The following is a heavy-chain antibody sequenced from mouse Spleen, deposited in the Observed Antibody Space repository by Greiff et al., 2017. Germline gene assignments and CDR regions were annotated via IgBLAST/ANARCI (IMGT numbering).Heavy chain of an antibody. CDR3: ARWDGNYEGFAY. Sequence: VQLQQSGAELVRPGTSVKVSCKASGYAFTNYLIEWVKQRPGQGLEWIGVINPGSGGTNYNEKFKGKATLTADKSSSTAYMQLSSLTSEDSAVYFCARWDGNYEGFAYWGQGTLVTVSA. CDR2: INPGSGGT. V-gene: IGHV1-54*01. CDR1: GYAFTNYL. D-gene: IGHD2-1*01. J-gene: IGHJ3*01.